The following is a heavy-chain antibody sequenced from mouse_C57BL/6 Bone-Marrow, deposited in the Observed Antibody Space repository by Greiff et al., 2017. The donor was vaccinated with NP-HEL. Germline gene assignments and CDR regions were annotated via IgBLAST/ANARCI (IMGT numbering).Heavy chain of an antibody. J-gene: IGHJ2*01. Sequence: QVQLQQPGAELVMPGASVKLSCKASGYTFTSYWMHWVKQRPGQGLEWIGEIDPSDSYTNYNQKFKGKSTLTVDKSSSTAYMQLSSLTSEDSAVYYCARYGSSEYYFNYWGQGTTLTVSS. CDR2: IDPSDSYT. V-gene: IGHV1-69*01. CDR1: GYTFTSYW. CDR3: ARYGSSEYYFNY. D-gene: IGHD1-1*01.